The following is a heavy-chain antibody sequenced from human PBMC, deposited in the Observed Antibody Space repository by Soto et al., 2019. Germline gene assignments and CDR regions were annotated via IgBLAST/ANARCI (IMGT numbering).Heavy chain of an antibody. J-gene: IGHJ4*02. CDR2: ISYDGSNK. V-gene: IGHV3-30*18. D-gene: IGHD1-26*01. CDR1: GFTFSSYG. Sequence: GGSLRLSCAASGFTFSSYGMHWVRQAPGKGLEWVAVISYDGSNKYYADSVKGRFTISRDNSKNTLYLQMNSLRAEDTAVYYCAKGPGEWELGGLLDYWGQGTLVTVSS. CDR3: AKGPGEWELGGLLDY.